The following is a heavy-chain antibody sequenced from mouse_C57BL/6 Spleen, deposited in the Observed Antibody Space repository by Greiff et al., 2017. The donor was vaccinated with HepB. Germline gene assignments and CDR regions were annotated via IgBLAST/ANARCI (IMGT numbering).Heavy chain of an antibody. Sequence: QVQLQQSGAELVMPGASVKLSCKASGYTFTSYWMHWVKQRPGQGLEWIGEIDPSDSYTNYNQKFKGKSTLTVDKSSSTAYMQLSSLTSEDSAVYYCARSRDFDYWGQGTTLTVSS. CDR2: IDPSDSYT. CDR1: GYTFTSYW. V-gene: IGHV1-69*01. J-gene: IGHJ2*01. CDR3: ARSRDFDY.